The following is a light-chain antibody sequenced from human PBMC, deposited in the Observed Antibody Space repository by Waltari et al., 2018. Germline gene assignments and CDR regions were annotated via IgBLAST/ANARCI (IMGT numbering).Light chain of an antibody. CDR3: MQGTHCLTWT. Sequence: DVVMTQSPLSLPVSLGQPASISCRSSQSLVHSDGNTYLTWFQKRPGQSPRRLIYEVSNRDSGVPDRFSGSGSGTDFTLKISRVEAEDVGVYYCMQGTHCLTWTFGQGTKVEIK. J-gene: IGKJ1*01. CDR2: EVS. CDR1: QSLVHSDGNTY. V-gene: IGKV2-30*02.